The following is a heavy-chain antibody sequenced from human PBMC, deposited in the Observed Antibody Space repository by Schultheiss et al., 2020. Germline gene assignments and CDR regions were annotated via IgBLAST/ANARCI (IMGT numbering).Heavy chain of an antibody. D-gene: IGHD6-6*01. CDR3: ARDPSIAGLNWFDP. J-gene: IGHJ5*02. V-gene: IGHV4-30-4*01. CDR1: GGSISSGDYY. CDR2: IYYSGST. Sequence: SETLSLTCTVSGGSISSGDYYWSWIRQPPGKGLEWIGYIYYSGSTNYNPSLKSRVTISVDTSKNQFSLKLSSVTAADTAVYYCARDPSIAGLNWFDPWGQGTLVTVSS.